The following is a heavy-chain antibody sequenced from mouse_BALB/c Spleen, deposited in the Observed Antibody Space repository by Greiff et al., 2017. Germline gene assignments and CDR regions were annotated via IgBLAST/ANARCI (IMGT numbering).Heavy chain of an antibody. D-gene: IGHD1-1*01. CDR2: IHYSGST. Sequence: EVQLQQSGPDLVKPSQSLSLTCTVTGYSITSGYSWHWIRQFPGNKLEWMGYIHYSGSTNYNPSLKSRISITRDTSKNQFFLQLNSVTTEDTATYYCAREGDYYGSSGTWFAYWGQGTLVTVSA. J-gene: IGHJ3*01. CDR1: GYSITSGYS. V-gene: IGHV3-1*02. CDR3: AREGDYYGSSGTWFAY.